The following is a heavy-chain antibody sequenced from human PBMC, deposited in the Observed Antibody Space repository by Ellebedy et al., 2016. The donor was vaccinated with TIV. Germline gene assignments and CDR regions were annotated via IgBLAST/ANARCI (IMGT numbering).Heavy chain of an antibody. CDR1: GGSVSTYY. CDR3: ARGASSWVLYMEV. D-gene: IGHD6-13*01. V-gene: IGHV4-34*01. Sequence: MPSETLSLTCGVSGGSVSTYYYSWIRQSPGEGLEWIGDISHDGNTHYNPSLKSRVTISIDTSENNLSLNLRSVTAADTAVYYCARGASSWVLYMEVWGKGTMVTVSS. CDR2: ISHDGNT. J-gene: IGHJ6*03.